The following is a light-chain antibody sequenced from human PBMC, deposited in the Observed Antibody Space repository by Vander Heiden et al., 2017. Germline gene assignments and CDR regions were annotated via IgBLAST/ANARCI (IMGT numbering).Light chain of an antibody. J-gene: IGKJ4*01. CDR3: QQYDTFPPT. CDR2: ATS. V-gene: IGKV1D-16*01. Sequence: DIQMTQSPSPLSASVGDRVDITCRASHTIGDWVAWYQQKPGMAPKPLIYATSTWESGVPSRFSGTASRTDFSLTISSLHPEDFATYYCQQYDTFPPTFGGGTKVEV. CDR1: HTIGDW.